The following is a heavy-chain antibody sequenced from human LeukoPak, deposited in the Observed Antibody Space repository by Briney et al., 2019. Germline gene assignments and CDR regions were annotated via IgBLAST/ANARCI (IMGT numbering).Heavy chain of an antibody. D-gene: IGHD6-19*01. CDR1: GGSISSYY. CDR2: TYYSGST. J-gene: IGHJ4*02. Sequence: PSETLSLTCTVSGGSISSYYWSWIRQPPGKGLEWIGYTYYSGSTNYNPSLKSRVTISVDTSKNQFSLKLSSVTAADTAVYYCARVDSGFVRGFDYWGQGTLVTVSS. CDR3: ARVDSGFVRGFDY. V-gene: IGHV4-59*01.